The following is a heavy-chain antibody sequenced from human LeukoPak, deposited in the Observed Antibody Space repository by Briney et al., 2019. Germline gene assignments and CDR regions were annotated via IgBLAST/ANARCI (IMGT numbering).Heavy chain of an antibody. CDR2: ISAYNGNT. CDR1: GYTFTSYG. CDR3: ARDLGVHDSSGYYYGDPTNYFDY. V-gene: IGHV1-18*01. J-gene: IGHJ4*02. Sequence: PGASVKVSCKASGYTFTSYGISWVRQAPGQGLEWMGWISAYNGNTNYAQKLQGRVTMTTDTSTSTAYMELRSLRSDDTAVYYCARDLGVHDSSGYYYGDPTNYFDYWGQGTLVTVSS. D-gene: IGHD3-22*01.